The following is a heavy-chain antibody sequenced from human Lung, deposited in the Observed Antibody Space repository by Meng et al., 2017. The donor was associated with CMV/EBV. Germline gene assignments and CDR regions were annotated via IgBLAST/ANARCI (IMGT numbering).Heavy chain of an antibody. Sequence: GGSLRLSCAASGFAFADYAMSWVRQAPGKGLEWVSFIRSKSYGGTTLYAASVKGRFTISRDDSKGVAYLQMNSLRTEDTAIYYCTRTWLTGDTYYFDYLGQGTVVTVSS. CDR3: TRTWLTGDTYYFDY. J-gene: IGHJ4*02. D-gene: IGHD7-27*01. CDR2: IRSKSYGGTT. CDR1: GFAFADYA. V-gene: IGHV3-49*04.